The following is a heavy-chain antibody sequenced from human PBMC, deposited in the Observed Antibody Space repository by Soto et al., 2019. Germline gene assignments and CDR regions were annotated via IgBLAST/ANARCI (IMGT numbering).Heavy chain of an antibody. Sequence: LSLTCTVSGASIRSYYWSWIRQPPGKGLEWIGFIYYSGSTNYNPSLKSRVTISVDTSKNQFSLRVSSVTAADTAVYYCARDQNGSPHFDYWGQGTLVTVSS. D-gene: IGHD1-26*01. J-gene: IGHJ4*02. CDR3: ARDQNGSPHFDY. V-gene: IGHV4-59*01. CDR2: IYYSGST. CDR1: GASIRSYY.